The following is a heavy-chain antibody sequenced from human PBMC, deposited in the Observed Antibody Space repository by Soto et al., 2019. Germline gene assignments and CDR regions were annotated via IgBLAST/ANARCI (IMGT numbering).Heavy chain of an antibody. J-gene: IGHJ4*02. V-gene: IGHV4-39*01. D-gene: IGHD2-21*02. Sequence: PSETLSLTCTVAGGSISSSSYYWGWIRQPPGKGLEWIGSLYYSGSTYYNPSLKSRVTISVDTSKNQFSLKLSSVTAADTAVYYCARRSVTAYNQSFDYWGQGTLVTVSS. CDR1: GGSISSSSYY. CDR2: LYYSGST. CDR3: ARRSVTAYNQSFDY.